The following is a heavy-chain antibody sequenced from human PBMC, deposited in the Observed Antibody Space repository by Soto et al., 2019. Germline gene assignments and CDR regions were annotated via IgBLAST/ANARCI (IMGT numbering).Heavy chain of an antibody. Sequence: ASVKVSCKASGCTFTSYGISWVRQATRQGLEWMGWISAYNGNTNYAQKLQGRVTMTTDTSTSTAYMELRSLRSDDTAVYYCARKTHSSSWYDWFDPWGQRTLVTVSS. CDR2: ISAYNGNT. D-gene: IGHD6-13*01. CDR3: ARKTHSSSWYDWFDP. J-gene: IGHJ5*02. CDR1: GCTFTSYG. V-gene: IGHV1-18*04.